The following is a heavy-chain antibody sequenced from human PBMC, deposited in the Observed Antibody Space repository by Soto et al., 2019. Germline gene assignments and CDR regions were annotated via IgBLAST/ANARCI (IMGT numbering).Heavy chain of an antibody. CDR1: GFTFSSYG. CDR2: IWYDGSNK. CDR3: ARDSTYYYDSSGPAPAEYFQH. Sequence: GGSLRLSCEPPGFTFSSYGMHSVRQAPGKGLEWVAVIWYDGSNKYYADSVKGRFTISRDNSKNTLYLQMNSLRAEDTAVYYCARDSTYYYDSSGPAPAEYFQHWGQGTLVTVSS. V-gene: IGHV3-33*01. D-gene: IGHD3-22*01. J-gene: IGHJ1*01.